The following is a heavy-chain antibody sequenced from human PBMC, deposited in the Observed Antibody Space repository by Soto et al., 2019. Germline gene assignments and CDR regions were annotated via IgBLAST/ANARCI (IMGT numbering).Heavy chain of an antibody. J-gene: IGHJ4*02. CDR3: AAGSCSGGSCYSETYYFDY. D-gene: IGHD2-15*01. CDR2: IYYSGST. V-gene: IGHV4-39*01. Sequence: SETLSLTCTVSGGSISSSSYYWGWIRQPPGKGLEWIGSIYYSGSTYYNPSLKSRVTISVDTSKNQFSLKLSSVTAADTAVYYCAAGSCSGGSCYSETYYFDYWGQGTLVTVS. CDR1: GGSISSSSYY.